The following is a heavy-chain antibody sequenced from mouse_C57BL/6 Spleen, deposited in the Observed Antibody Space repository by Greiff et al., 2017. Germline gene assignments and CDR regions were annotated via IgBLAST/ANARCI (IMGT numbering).Heavy chain of an antibody. J-gene: IGHJ2*01. CDR3: ELGRGPYYFED. CDR1: GYTFTSYW. D-gene: IGHD4-1*01. V-gene: IGHV1-50*01. CDR2: IDPSDSYT. Sequence: QVQLQQPGAELVKPGASVKLSCKASGYTFTSYWMQWVKQRPGQGLEWIGEIDPSDSYTNYNQKFKGKATLTVDTSSSTAYMPLSSQTSEDSAGFYRELGRGPYYFEDWRQG.